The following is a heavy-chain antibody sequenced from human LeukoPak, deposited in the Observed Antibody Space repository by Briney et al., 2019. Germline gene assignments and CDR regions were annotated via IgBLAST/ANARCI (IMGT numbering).Heavy chain of an antibody. J-gene: IGHJ4*02. CDR2: IHPGDSDT. Sequence: GESLKISCKGAGYSFTSYWLGGVRQMPGKGLEWMGIIHPGDSDTRYSPSFQGQVTISADKSISTAYLQWSSLKASDTAMYYCARKAMAEYYFDYWGQGTLVTVSS. V-gene: IGHV5-51*01. CDR3: ARKAMAEYYFDY. CDR1: GYSFTSYW. D-gene: IGHD5-18*01.